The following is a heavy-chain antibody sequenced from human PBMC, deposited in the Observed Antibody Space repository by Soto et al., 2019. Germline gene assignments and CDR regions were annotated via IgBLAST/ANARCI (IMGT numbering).Heavy chain of an antibody. V-gene: IGHV1-69*01. Sequence: QVQLVQSGAEVKKPGSSVKVSCKASGDTDTNYVISWVRQAPGQGLEWMGGIFPKFGTTYSAQKLQDRLTITADESTSTVYLQLSSLRLDDTAVYYCEAEMTFGKLSVVWGQGTTVTVSS. CDR2: IFPKFGTT. CDR3: EAEMTFGKLSVV. CDR1: GDTDTNYV. J-gene: IGHJ6*02. D-gene: IGHD3-16*02.